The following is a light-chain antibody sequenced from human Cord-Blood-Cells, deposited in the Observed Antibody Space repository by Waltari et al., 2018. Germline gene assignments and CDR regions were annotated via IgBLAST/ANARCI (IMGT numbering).Light chain of an antibody. Sequence: DIQRTQSPSSLSASVGVRVTITCQASQDISNYLNWYQQKPGKAPKLLIYDASNLETGVPSRFSGSGSGTDFTFTISSLQPEDIATYYCQQYDNLPLTFGGGTKVEIK. J-gene: IGKJ4*01. CDR3: QQYDNLPLT. CDR1: QDISNY. CDR2: DAS. V-gene: IGKV1-33*01.